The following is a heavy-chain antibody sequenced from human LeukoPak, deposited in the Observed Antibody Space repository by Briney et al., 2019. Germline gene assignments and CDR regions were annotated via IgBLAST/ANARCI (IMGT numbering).Heavy chain of an antibody. CDR2: ISAYNGNT. CDR3: ATGIAAAAPVDYYYGMDV. V-gene: IGHV1-18*01. D-gene: IGHD6-13*01. J-gene: IGHJ6*02. CDR1: GYTFTSYG. Sequence: GASVKVSCKASGYTFTSYGISWVRQAPGQGLEWMGWISAYNGNTNYAQKLQGRVTMTTDTSTSTAYMELRSLRSDDTAVYYCATGIAAAAPVDYYYGMDVWGQGTTVTVSS.